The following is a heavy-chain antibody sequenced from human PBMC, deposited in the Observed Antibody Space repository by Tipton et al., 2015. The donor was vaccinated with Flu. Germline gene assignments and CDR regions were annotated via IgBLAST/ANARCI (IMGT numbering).Heavy chain of an antibody. V-gene: IGHV3-7*01. CDR3: ASLRGSGSYSRYAFDI. J-gene: IGHJ3*02. Sequence: GSLRLSCAASGFTLSSYWMSWVRQAPGKGLEWVANIKQDGSEKYYVDSVKGRFTISRDNAKNSLYLQMNSLRAEDTAVYYCASLRGSGSYSRYAFDIWGQGTMVTVSS. CDR1: GFTLSSYW. D-gene: IGHD1-26*01. CDR2: IKQDGSEK.